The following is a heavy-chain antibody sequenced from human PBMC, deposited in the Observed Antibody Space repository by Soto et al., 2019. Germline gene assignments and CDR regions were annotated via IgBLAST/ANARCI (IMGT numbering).Heavy chain of an antibody. CDR1: GFSFSNYA. D-gene: IGHD3-22*01. V-gene: IGHV3-64*04. J-gene: IGHJ3*02. Sequence: PGGSLRLSCSASGFSFSNYAMYWVRQAPGKGLEYVSAISSNGGSTYYADSVKGRFTISRDNSKNTLYLQMNSLRAEDTAVYYCAKDHGYDSSGYSGSGAFDIWGQGTMVTVSS. CDR2: ISSNGGST. CDR3: AKDHGYDSSGYSGSGAFDI.